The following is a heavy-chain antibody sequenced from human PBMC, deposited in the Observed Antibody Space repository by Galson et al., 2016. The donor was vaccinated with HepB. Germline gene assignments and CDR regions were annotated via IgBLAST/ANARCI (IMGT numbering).Heavy chain of an antibody. J-gene: IGHJ2*01. CDR3: VRKGSEGYCSISNCYQFWYFDL. V-gene: IGHV5-51*01. Sequence: QSGAEVKKPGESLKISCKGSGYNFTNYWIAWVRQMPGKGLEWMGITYPGDSDTIYSPSFQGQVTISADKSISTAYLQWGSLKASDTAMYYCVRKGSEGYCSISNCYQFWYFDLWARGTLVTVP. CDR1: GYNFTNYW. D-gene: IGHD2-2*01. CDR2: TYPGDSDT.